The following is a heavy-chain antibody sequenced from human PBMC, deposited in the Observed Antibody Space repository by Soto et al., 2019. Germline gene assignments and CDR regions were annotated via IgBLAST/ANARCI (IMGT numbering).Heavy chain of an antibody. CDR3: ARAGTLWIAAAENWFDP. CDR1: GFTFDDYG. J-gene: IGHJ5*02. Sequence: PGGSLRLSCAASGFTFDDYGMTWVRQAPGKGPEWVSGINWNGGGTSYADSVKGRFTVSRDNAKNSLYLQMSSLRAEDTAVYYCARAGTLWIAAAENWFDPWGQGTLVTVSS. V-gene: IGHV3-20*04. D-gene: IGHD6-13*01. CDR2: INWNGGGT.